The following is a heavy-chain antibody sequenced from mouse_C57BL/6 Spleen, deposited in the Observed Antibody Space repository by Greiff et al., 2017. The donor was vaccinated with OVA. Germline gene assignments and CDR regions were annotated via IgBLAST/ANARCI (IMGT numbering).Heavy chain of an antibody. J-gene: IGHJ2*01. CDR3: ARGGSAGSDY. Sequence: VKLVESGAELVKPGASVKISCKASGYAFSSYWMNWVKQRPGKGLEWIGQIYPGDGDTNYNGKFKGKATLTADKSSSTAYMQLSSLTSEDSAVYFCARGGSAGSDYWGQGTTLTVSS. CDR1: GYAFSSYW. V-gene: IGHV1-80*01. CDR2: IYPGDGDT. D-gene: IGHD6-1*01.